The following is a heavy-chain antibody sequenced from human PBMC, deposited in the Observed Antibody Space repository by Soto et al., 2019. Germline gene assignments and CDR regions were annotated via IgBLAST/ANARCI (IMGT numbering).Heavy chain of an antibody. CDR1: GGSFSGYY. D-gene: IGHD2-21*02. CDR3: ARVYCGGDCYSDA. CDR2: INHSGST. Sequence: SETLSLTCAVYGGSFSGYYWSWIRQPPGKGLEWIGEINHSGSTNYNPSLKSRVTISVDTSKNQFSLRLSSVTAADTAVYYCARVYCGGDCYSDAWGQGTLVTVSS. J-gene: IGHJ5*02. V-gene: IGHV4-34*01.